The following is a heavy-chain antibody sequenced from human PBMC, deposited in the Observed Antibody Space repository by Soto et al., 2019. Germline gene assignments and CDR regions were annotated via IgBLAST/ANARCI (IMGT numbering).Heavy chain of an antibody. CDR1: GGTFSSYT. J-gene: IGHJ6*02. CDR3: ARSIGVALYYGMDV. Sequence: QVQLVQSGAEVKKPGSSVKVSCKASGGTFSSYTISWVRQAPGQGLEWMGRIIPILGIANYAQKFHGRVTITADKSTSTAYMELSSLRSEDTAVYYCARSIGVALYYGMDVWGQGTTVTVSS. D-gene: IGHD2-21*01. V-gene: IGHV1-69*02. CDR2: IIPILGIA.